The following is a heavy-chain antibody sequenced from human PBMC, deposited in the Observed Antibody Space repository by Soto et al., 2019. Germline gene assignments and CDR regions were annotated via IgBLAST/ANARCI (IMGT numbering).Heavy chain of an antibody. V-gene: IGHV1-69*01. J-gene: IGHJ3*01. CDR2: IVPMFGTT. D-gene: IGHD6-13*01. CDR1: GDTFNSYG. Sequence: QVQLVQSGPELKKPGSSVKVSCKAPGDTFNSYGISWVRQAPGQGLEWMGGIVPMFGTTNLALKFEDRVTITADELTTTVYMEIRVLTSEDTAVYYCARDLADVHLWDAFDVWGHGTRVTVSS. CDR3: ARDLADVHLWDAFDV.